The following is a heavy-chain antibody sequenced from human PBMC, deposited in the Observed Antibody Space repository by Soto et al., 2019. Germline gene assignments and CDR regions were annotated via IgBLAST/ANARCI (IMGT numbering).Heavy chain of an antibody. J-gene: IGHJ5*02. CDR3: ARTGIVVVPAVGEKRVDWFDP. CDR1: GGSISSSSYY. CDR2: IYYSGST. D-gene: IGHD2-2*01. V-gene: IGHV4-39*01. Sequence: SETLSLTCTVSGGSISSSSYYWGWIRQPPGKGLEWIGSIYYSGSTYYNPSLKSRVTISVDTSKNQFSLKLSSVTAADTAVYYCARTGIVVVPAVGEKRVDWFDPWGQGTLVTVSS.